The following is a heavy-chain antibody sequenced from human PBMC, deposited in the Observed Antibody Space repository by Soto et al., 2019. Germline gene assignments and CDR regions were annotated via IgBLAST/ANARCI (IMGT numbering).Heavy chain of an antibody. CDR2: ISSSSSTI. J-gene: IGHJ3*02. CDR1: GFTFSSYS. D-gene: IGHD2-15*01. CDR3: ARGGCSGGSCYPAFDAFDS. V-gene: IGHV3-48*01. Sequence: EVQLVESGGGLVQPGGSLRLSCAASGFTFSSYSMNWVRQAPGKGLEWVSYISSSSSTIYYADSVKGRFTISRDNAKNSLYLQMNSLRAEDTAVYYCARGGCSGGSCYPAFDAFDSWGQGTMVTVSS.